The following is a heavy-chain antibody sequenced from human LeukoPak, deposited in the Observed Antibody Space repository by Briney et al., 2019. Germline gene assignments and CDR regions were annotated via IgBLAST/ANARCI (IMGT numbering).Heavy chain of an antibody. V-gene: IGHV3-30*03. D-gene: IGHD3-22*01. Sequence: GGSLRLSCAASGFTFSSYGMYWVRQAPGKGLEWVATISYDGSNTYYADSLKGRFTISRDISKNTLYLQMNSLRAEDTAVYYCSVNMGSGYRFDYWGQGTLVTVSS. CDR1: GFTFSSYG. CDR3: SVNMGSGYRFDY. CDR2: ISYDGSNT. J-gene: IGHJ4*02.